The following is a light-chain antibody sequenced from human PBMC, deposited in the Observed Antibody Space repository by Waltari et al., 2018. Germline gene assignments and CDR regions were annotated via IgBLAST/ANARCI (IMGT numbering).Light chain of an antibody. CDR2: AAS. V-gene: IGKV1-39*01. J-gene: IGKJ1*01. Sequence: DIQLTQPPSSLSASVGDRVMITCRTSQNIRSYLSWYQQKPGKAPKVLISAASNLQSGVPSRFSGSGSGTDFTLSITNLQPEDFATYYCQQSFITPWTFGLGTKVEIK. CDR3: QQSFITPWT. CDR1: QNIRSY.